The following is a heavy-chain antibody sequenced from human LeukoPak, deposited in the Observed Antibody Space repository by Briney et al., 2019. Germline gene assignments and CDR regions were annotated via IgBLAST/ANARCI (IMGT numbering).Heavy chain of an antibody. V-gene: IGHV4-30-2*01. CDR3: AREPFSRGNSYGTGAFDI. CDR2: IYHSGST. Sequence: PSQTLSVTCAVSGGSISSGAYSWSWIRQPPGKGLEWIGYIYHSGSTYYNPSLKSRVTIAVDRSKNQFSLKLSSVTAADTAVYYCAREPFSRGNSYGTGAFDIWGQGTMVTVSS. D-gene: IGHD5-18*01. J-gene: IGHJ3*02. CDR1: GGSISSGAYS.